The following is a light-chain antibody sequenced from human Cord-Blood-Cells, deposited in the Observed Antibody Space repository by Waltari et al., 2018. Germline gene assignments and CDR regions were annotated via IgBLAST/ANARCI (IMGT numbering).Light chain of an antibody. J-gene: IGKJ1*01. V-gene: IGKV4-1*01. CDR2: WAS. CDR3: KQYYSTPPT. CDR1: QSGLYSSNNKNY. Sequence: DIVMTQSPDSLAVSLGERATINCKSSQSGLYSSNNKNYLAWYQQKQGQPPELLIYWASTRESGVPDRFSGSGSGTDLTLTISSMQAEDVAVYYCKQYYSTPPTFGQGTKVEIK.